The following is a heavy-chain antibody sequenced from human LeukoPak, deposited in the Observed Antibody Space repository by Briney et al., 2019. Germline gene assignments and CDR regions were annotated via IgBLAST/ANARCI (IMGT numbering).Heavy chain of an antibody. CDR3: ARVIVVDAAFDY. CDR2: INPKSGGT. D-gene: IGHD1-26*01. Sequence: ASVKVSCKASGYTFSDYYIHWVRQAPGQGLEWMGWINPKSGGTNSAERFQGRVTMTRDTSISTVYMELSRLTSDDTAVYFCARVIVVDAAFDYWGQGTLVTVSS. V-gene: IGHV1-2*02. CDR1: GYTFSDYY. J-gene: IGHJ4*02.